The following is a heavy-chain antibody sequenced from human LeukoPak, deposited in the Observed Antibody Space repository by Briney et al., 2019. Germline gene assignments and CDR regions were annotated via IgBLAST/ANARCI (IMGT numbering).Heavy chain of an antibody. V-gene: IGHV3-48*03. CDR3: AREDGDAFDI. D-gene: IGHD5-24*01. J-gene: IGHJ3*02. Sequence: GGSLRLCCAASGFTFSSYEMDWVRRAPGKGLEWVSYIGSSGGSRYYADSVKGRFTSSRDNAKNSLYLQMNSLRVEDTAVYYCAREDGDAFDIWGQGTMVSVSS. CDR1: GFTFSSYE. CDR2: IGSSGGSR.